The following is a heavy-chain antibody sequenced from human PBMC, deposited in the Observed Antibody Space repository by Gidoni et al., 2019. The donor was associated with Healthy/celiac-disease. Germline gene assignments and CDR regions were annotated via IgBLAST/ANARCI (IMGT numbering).Heavy chain of an antibody. CDR3: AARDGYNLRWFDP. CDR1: GGSISSGGYD. CDR2: ICYSGST. J-gene: IGHJ5*02. D-gene: IGHD5-12*01. Sequence: QVQLQESGPGLVKPSQTLSLTCTVSGGSISSGGYDWSWIRQHPGKVLEWIGYICYSGSTYYNPSLKSRVTISVDTSKNQFSLKLSSVTAADTAVYYCAARDGYNLRWFDPWGQGTLVTVSS. V-gene: IGHV4-31*03.